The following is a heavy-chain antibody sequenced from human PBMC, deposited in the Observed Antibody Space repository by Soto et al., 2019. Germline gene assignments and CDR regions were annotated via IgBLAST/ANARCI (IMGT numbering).Heavy chain of an antibody. V-gene: IGHV3-30*03. D-gene: IGHD3-22*01. CDR1: GFTFSSYG. CDR2: ISYGGSNK. J-gene: IGHJ6*02. CDR3: AGLLLVYGMDV. Sequence: PGGSLRLSCAASGFTFSSYGMHWVRQAPGKGLEWVAVISYGGSNKYYADSVKGRFTISRDNSKNTLYLQMNSLRAEDTAVYYCAGLLLVYGMDVWGQGTTVTVSS.